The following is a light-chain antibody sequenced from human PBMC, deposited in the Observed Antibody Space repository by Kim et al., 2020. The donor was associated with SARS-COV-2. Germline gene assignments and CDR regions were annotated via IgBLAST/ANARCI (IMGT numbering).Light chain of an antibody. CDR2: EDN. V-gene: IGLV6-57*03. J-gene: IGLJ2*01. CDR3: QSYDSSNPVV. Sequence: TVTLPCPRSSGSLASSYVQWYKQRPGSAPTTVIYEDNQSSSGVPDRFSGSIDSSSNSASLTISGLKTEDEADYYCQSYDSSNPVVFGGGTQLTVL. CDR1: SGSLASSY.